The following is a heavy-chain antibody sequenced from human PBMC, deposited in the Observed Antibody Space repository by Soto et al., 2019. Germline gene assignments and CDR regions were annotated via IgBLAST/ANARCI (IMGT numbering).Heavy chain of an antibody. CDR2: VYYSGTP. V-gene: IGHV4-39*01. Sequence: PSETLSLTFGVSGDSINSRYHYWCWFRHAPGKGLEWSGRVYYSGTPCYAPSLKSRVTTSVDTPKNHFSVMLTSVTAADTSVYYCAGLSCSGRTCHNFPYGGNYFFDYWGQGTLVTVSS. J-gene: IGHJ4*02. CDR1: GDSINSRYHY. D-gene: IGHD2-15*01. CDR3: AGLSCSGRTCHNFPYGGNYFFDY.